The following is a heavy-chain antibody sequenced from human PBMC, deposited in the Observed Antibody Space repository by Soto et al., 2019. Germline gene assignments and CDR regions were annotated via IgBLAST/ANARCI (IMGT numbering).Heavy chain of an antibody. D-gene: IGHD3-3*01. J-gene: IGHJ4*02. Sequence: SETLSLTCTVSGGPISSYYWSWLRQPPGKGLEWIGYIYYSGSTNYNPSLKSRVTISVDTSKNQFSLKLSSVTAADTAVYYCARRSYDFLADYWGQGTLVTVSS. CDR1: GGPISSYY. V-gene: IGHV4-59*08. CDR2: IYYSGST. CDR3: ARRSYDFLADY.